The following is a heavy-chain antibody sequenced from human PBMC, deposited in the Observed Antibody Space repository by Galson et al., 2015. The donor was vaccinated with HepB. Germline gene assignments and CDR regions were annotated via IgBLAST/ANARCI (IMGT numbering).Heavy chain of an antibody. V-gene: IGHV1-46*01. Sequence: SVKVSCKASGYTFTNYYMHWVRQAPGQGLDWMGMINPSGGSTSYAQRFQCRVTMTSDTSTSTVYMELSSLRSEDTAVYYCARAYYYDSSGFSPHLDYWGQGTLVTVSS. CDR2: INPSGGST. CDR3: ARAYYYDSSGFSPHLDY. CDR1: GYTFTNYY. J-gene: IGHJ4*02. D-gene: IGHD3-22*01.